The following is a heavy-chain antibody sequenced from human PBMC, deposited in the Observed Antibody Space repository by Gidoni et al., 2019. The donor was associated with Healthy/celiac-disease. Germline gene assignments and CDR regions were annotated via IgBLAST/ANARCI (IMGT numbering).Heavy chain of an antibody. J-gene: IGHJ3*02. V-gene: IGHV1-69*01. CDR2: ITPIIGTA. CDR1: GGTFRSYS. CDR3: AREGGIVGATGAFDI. Sequence: QVQLVQSGAEVKKPRSSVTVYCKASGGTFRSYSISWVRQAPGQGLEWMGGITPIIGTANYAQKFQGRVTITADESTSTAYMELSSLRSEDTAVYYCAREGGIVGATGAFDIWGQGTMVTVSS. D-gene: IGHD1-26*01.